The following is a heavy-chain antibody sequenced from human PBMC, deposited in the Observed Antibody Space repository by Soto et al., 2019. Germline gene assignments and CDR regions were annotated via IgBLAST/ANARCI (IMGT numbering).Heavy chain of an antibody. CDR3: ARVGDFGYYDHVWGNYRYAYFDY. CDR2: ISAYNGNT. J-gene: IGHJ4*02. Sequence: QVQLVQSGAEVKKPGASVKVSCKASGYTFTSYGISWVRQAPGQGLEWMGWISAYNGNTKYAQKLQGRITMTTDTSTSTAYMELRSLRSDDTAVYYCARVGDFGYYDHVWGNYRYAYFDYWGQGTLVTISS. V-gene: IGHV1-18*01. CDR1: GYTFTSYG. D-gene: IGHD3-16*02.